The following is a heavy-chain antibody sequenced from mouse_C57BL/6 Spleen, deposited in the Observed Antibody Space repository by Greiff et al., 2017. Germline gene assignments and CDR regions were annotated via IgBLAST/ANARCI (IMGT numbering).Heavy chain of an antibody. CDR2: FHPYNDDT. CDR3: ARRGIYDGYLFDY. CDR1: GYTFTTYP. D-gene: IGHD2-3*01. V-gene: IGHV1-47*01. J-gene: IGHJ3*01. Sequence: VKLMESGAELVKPGASVKMSCKASGYTFTTYPIEWMKQNHGKSLEWIGNFHPYNDDTKYNEKFKGKATLTVEKSSSTVYLELSRLTSDDSAVYYCARRGIYDGYLFDYWGQGTLVTVSA.